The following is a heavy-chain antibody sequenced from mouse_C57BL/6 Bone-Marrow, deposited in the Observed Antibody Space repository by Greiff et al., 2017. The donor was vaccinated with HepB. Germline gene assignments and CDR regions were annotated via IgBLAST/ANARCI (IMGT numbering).Heavy chain of an antibody. CDR1: GYTFTSYG. CDR3: AREDSNYGGFAY. CDR2: IYPRSGNT. V-gene: IGHV1-81*01. Sequence: VQGVESGAELARPGASVKLSCKASGYTFTSYGISWVKQRTGQGLEWIGEIYPRSGNTYYNEKFKGKATLTADKSSSTAYMELRSLTSEDSAVYFCAREDSNYGGFAYWGQGTLVTVSA. D-gene: IGHD2-5*01. J-gene: IGHJ3*01.